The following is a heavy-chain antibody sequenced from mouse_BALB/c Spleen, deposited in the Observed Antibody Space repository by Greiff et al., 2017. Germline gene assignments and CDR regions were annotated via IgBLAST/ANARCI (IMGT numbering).Heavy chain of an antibody. CDR3: ARDYRYDEDFDY. D-gene: IGHD2-14*01. V-gene: IGHV1-4*02. J-gene: IGHJ2*01. Sequence: VQLQQSAAELARPGASVKMSCKASGYTFTSYTMHWVKQRPGQGLEWIGYINPSSGYTEYNQKFKDKTTLTADKSSSTAYMQLSSLTSEDSAVYYCARDYRYDEDFDYWGQGTTLTVSS. CDR2: INPSSGYT. CDR1: GYTFTSYT.